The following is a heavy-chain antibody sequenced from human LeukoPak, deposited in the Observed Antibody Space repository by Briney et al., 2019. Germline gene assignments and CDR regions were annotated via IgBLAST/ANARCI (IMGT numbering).Heavy chain of an antibody. V-gene: IGHV3-23*01. CDR2: ICRRVDGK. Sequence: GGSLSLFCAVSGFTFSGYAMIWVRQAPGKGLEWVSTICRRVDGKSYADSVKGRFTISRDNSKNTLYLQVTSLREEDTAVYYCAKAPRAAAGTYNGMDVWVQGTTV. D-gene: IGHD6-13*01. J-gene: IGHJ6*01. CDR1: GFTFSGYA. CDR3: AKAPRAAAGTYNGMDV.